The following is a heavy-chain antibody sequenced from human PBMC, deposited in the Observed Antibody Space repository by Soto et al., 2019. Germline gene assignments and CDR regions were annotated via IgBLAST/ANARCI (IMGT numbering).Heavy chain of an antibody. V-gene: IGHV4-59*01. CDR3: ARGYSGYDYNFDY. D-gene: IGHD5-12*01. J-gene: IGHJ4*02. CDR2: IYYSGST. Sequence: SETLSLTCTVSGGSISSYYWSWIRQPPGKGLEWIGYIYYSGSTNYNPSLKSRVTISVDTSKNQFSLKLSSVTAADTAVYFRARGYSGYDYNFDYWGRGISVTSPQ. CDR1: GGSISSYY.